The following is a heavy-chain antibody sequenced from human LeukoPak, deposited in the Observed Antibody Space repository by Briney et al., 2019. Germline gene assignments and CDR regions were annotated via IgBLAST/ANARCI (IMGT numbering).Heavy chain of an antibody. CDR1: GFTFSSYA. J-gene: IGHJ4*02. CDR3: ARDAGYYFDY. D-gene: IGHD1-14*01. V-gene: IGHV3-30*04. Sequence: GGSLRLSCAASGFTFSSYAMHWVRQAPGKGLEWVAVISYDGSNKYCADSVKGRFTISRDNSKNTLYLQMNSLRAEDTAVYYCARDAGYYFDYWGQGTLVTVSS. CDR2: ISYDGSNK.